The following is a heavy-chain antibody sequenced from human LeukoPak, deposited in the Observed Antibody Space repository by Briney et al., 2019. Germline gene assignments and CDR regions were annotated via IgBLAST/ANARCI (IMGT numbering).Heavy chain of an antibody. Sequence: SVKVSCKASGGTFSSYAISWVRQAPGQGLEWMGGIIPIFGTANYAQKFQGRVTITADESTSTAYMELSSLRSEDTAVYYCARGELEDYYDSSGYPIDYWGQGTLVTVSS. CDR3: ARGELEDYYDSSGYPIDY. CDR2: IIPIFGTA. J-gene: IGHJ4*02. D-gene: IGHD3-22*01. V-gene: IGHV1-69*13. CDR1: GGTFSSYA.